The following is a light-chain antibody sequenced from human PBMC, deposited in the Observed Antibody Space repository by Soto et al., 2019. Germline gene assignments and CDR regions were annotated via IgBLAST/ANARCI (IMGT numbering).Light chain of an antibody. Sequence: EIVLTPSPANLSLSRGERATLSCRASQSVSIYLAWYQQKPGQAPRLLIYDASNRATGIPARFSGSGSGTDFTLTISSLEPEDFAVYYCQQRSNWPATFGQGTRLEI. V-gene: IGKV3-11*01. CDR1: QSVSIY. CDR3: QQRSNWPAT. CDR2: DAS. J-gene: IGKJ5*01.